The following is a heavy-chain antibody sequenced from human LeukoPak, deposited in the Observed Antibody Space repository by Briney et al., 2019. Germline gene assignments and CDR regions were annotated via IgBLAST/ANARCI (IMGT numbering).Heavy chain of an antibody. CDR1: GYTFTSYG. D-gene: IGHD5-18*01. J-gene: IGHJ4*02. CDR3: ARDRLDTAMYYFDY. Sequence: ASVKVSCKASGYTFTSYGISWVRQAPGQGLEWMGRIIPILGIANYAQKFQGRVTITADKSTSTAYMELSSLRSEDTAVYYCARDRLDTAMYYFDYWGQGTLVTVSS. V-gene: IGHV1-69*04. CDR2: IIPILGIA.